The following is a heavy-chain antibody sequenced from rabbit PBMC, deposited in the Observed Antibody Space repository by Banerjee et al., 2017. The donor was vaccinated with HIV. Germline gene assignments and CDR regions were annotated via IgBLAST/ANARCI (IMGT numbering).Heavy chain of an antibody. V-gene: IGHV1S45*01. D-gene: IGHD6-1*01. CDR2: IYASSSGNT. CDR1: GFSFSSSYW. Sequence: EESGGDLVKPEGSLTLTCTASGFSFSSSYWICWVRQAPGKGLEWIACIYASSSGNTYYASWAKGRFTISKTSSTTVTLQMTSLTAADTATYFCARGYTAYGYATDLRGPGTLVTVS. J-gene: IGHJ4*01. CDR3: ARGYTAYGYATDL.